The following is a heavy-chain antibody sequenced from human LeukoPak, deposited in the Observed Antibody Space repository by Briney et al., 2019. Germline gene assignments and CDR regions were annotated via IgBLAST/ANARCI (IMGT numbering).Heavy chain of an antibody. V-gene: IGHV1-24*01. J-gene: IGHJ3*02. D-gene: IGHD6-19*01. CDR3: ATTSSATSGWFLDGFDI. CDR1: GYTLTELS. Sequence: ASVKVSCKVSGYTLTELSMHWVRQAPGKGLEWMGGFDPEDGETIYAQKFQGRVTMTEDTSTDTAYIELSSLRSEDTAVYYCATTSSATSGWFLDGFDIWGQGTMVTVSS. CDR2: FDPEDGET.